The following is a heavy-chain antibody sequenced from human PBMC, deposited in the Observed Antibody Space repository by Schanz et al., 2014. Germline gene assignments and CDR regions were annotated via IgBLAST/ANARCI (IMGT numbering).Heavy chain of an antibody. V-gene: IGHV3-33*06. J-gene: IGHJ6*02. CDR3: VKDPDKYNWNDVEGMDV. D-gene: IGHD1-1*01. Sequence: QVQLAESGGGVVQPGRSLRLSCAASGFAFNNYGMHWVRQAPGKGLEWVAIIWYDGNNKKYADSVKGRFTISRDNSKNTLYLQMNSLRVEDTAVYYCVKDPDKYNWNDVEGMDVWGQGTTVTVSS. CDR1: GFAFNNYG. CDR2: IWYDGNNK.